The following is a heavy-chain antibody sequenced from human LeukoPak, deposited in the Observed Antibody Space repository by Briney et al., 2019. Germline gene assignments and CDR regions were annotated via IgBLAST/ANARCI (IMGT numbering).Heavy chain of an antibody. CDR3: AKIYCSGGSCSDY. D-gene: IGHD2-15*01. J-gene: IGHJ4*02. V-gene: IGHV3-23*01. CDR2: ISGSGGST. Sequence: GGSLRLSCAASGFTFSSYAMSWVRQAPGKGLEWVLAISGSGGSTYYADSVKGRFTISRDNSKNTLYLQMNSLRAEDTAVYYCAKIYCSGGSCSDYWGQGTPVTVSS. CDR1: GFTFSSYA.